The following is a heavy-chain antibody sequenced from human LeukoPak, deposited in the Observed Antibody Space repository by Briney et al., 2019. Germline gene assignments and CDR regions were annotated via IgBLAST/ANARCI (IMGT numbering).Heavy chain of an antibody. J-gene: IGHJ3*02. D-gene: IGHD3-3*01. V-gene: IGHV1-2*02. Sequence: ASVKVSCKASGYTFTGYYMHWVRQAPGQGLEWMGWINPNSGGTNYAQKFQGRVTMTRDTSISTAYMELSRLRSDDTAVYYCARDPELRFQARSHFDIWGQGTMVTVSS. CDR3: ARDPELRFQARSHFDI. CDR1: GYTFTGYY. CDR2: INPNSGGT.